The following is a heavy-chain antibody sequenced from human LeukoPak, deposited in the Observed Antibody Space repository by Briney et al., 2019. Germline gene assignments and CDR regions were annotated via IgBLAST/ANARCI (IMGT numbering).Heavy chain of an antibody. D-gene: IGHD3-22*01. CDR1: GGTFSSYA. CDR3: ARDSETLYYYDSRAYFDY. Sequence: ASVKVSCKASGGTFSSYAISWVRQAPGQGLEWMGWINTNTGNPTYAQGFTGRFVFSLDTSVSTAYLQISSLKAEDTAVYYCARDSETLYYYDSRAYFDYWGQGTLVTVSS. CDR2: INTNTGNP. J-gene: IGHJ4*02. V-gene: IGHV7-4-1*02.